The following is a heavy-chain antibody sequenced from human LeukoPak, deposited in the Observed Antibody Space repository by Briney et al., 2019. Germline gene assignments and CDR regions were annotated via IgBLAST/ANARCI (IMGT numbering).Heavy chain of an antibody. D-gene: IGHD5-12*01. Sequence: ARSLRLSCAASGFTLSSHGMHWVRQAPGKGLEWMAVIWYDGSNKHYADSVKGRFTISRDSSKNTLSLQMNSLRAEDTAVYYCARDRYSGYDYRSSRTLDYWGQGTLVTVSS. V-gene: IGHV3-33*01. J-gene: IGHJ4*02. CDR1: GFTLSSHG. CDR3: ARDRYSGYDYRSSRTLDY. CDR2: IWYDGSNK.